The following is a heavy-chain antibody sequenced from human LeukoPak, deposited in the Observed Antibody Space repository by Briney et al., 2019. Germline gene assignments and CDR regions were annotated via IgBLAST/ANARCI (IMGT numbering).Heavy chain of an antibody. CDR2: IIPIFGTA. CDR3: ARGRSYWHYFDY. J-gene: IGHJ4*02. CDR1: GGTFSSYA. V-gene: IGHV1-69*05. D-gene: IGHD3-10*01. Sequence: GASVKVSCKASGGTFSSYAISWVRQAPGQGLEWMGGIIPIFGTANYAQEFQGRVTLTRDTSTSTVYIDLTSLRSEDTAVYYCARGRSYWHYFDYWGQGTLVTVSS.